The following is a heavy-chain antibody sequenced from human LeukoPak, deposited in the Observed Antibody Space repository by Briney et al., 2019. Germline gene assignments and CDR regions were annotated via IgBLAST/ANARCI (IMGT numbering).Heavy chain of an antibody. CDR3: TRDKKYYYDSNGMDV. CDR1: GFTFSTYW. D-gene: IGHD3-22*01. V-gene: IGHV3-74*01. CDR2: INNDGSRT. J-gene: IGHJ6*02. Sequence: GGSLRLTCAASGFTFSTYWMHWVRQVPGKGLVWVSGINNDGSRTTYADSVKGRFTISRDNAKNTVYLQMNSLRAEDTAVYFCTRDKKYYYDSNGMDVWGQGTTVTVTS.